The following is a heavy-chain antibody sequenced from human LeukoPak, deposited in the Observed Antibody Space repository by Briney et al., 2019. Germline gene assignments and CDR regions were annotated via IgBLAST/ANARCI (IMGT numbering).Heavy chain of an antibody. V-gene: IGHV4-30-2*01. CDR1: GGSISSGGYY. CDR2: IYHSGST. D-gene: IGHD6-25*01. CDR3: ARDLQTLAAAY. Sequence: SETLSLTCTVSGGSISSGGYYWSWIRQPPGKGLEWIGYIYHSGSTYYNPSLKSRVTISVDRSKNQFSLRLDSVTAADTAVYYCARDLQTLAAAYWGQGTLVTVSS. J-gene: IGHJ4*02.